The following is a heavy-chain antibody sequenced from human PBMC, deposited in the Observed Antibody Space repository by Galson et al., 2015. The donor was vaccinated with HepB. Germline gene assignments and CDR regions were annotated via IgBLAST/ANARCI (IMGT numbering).Heavy chain of an antibody. J-gene: IGHJ4*02. V-gene: IGHV3-15*01. CDR3: VADTYNSAAQAFDF. D-gene: IGHD1-1*01. CDR1: GFTFSITW. CDR2: IKSKRDGETS. Sequence: SLRLSCAASGFTFSITWMNWVRQAPGKGLEWVGRIKSKRDGETSDYAAPVKGRFTISRDDSKNTAFLQMNSLKTEDTALYYCVADTYNSAAQAFDFWGQGALLTVSS.